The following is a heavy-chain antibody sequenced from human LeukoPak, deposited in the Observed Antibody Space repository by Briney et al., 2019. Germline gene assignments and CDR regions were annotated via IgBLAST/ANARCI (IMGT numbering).Heavy chain of an antibody. CDR1: GGSISSGGYY. CDR2: IYYSGST. CDR3: ARGLVVVAANYFDY. D-gene: IGHD2-15*01. J-gene: IGHJ4*02. V-gene: IGHV4-31*03. Sequence: ASQTLSLTCTVSGGSISSGGYYWSWMRQHPGKGLEWIGYIYYSGSTYYNPSLKSRVTISVDTSKNQFSLKLSSVTAADTAVYYCARGLVVVAANYFDYWGQGTLVTVSS.